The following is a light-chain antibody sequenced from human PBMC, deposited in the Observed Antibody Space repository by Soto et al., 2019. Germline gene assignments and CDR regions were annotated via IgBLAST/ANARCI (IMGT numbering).Light chain of an antibody. V-gene: IGKV3-20*01. CDR1: QSVSSSY. J-gene: IGKJ1*01. CDR3: QQYGSSLWT. Sequence: IGLTQSTGTLSLSPGERATLSCRASQSVSSSYLAWYQQKPGQAPRLLIYGASSRATGIPDRFSGSGSGTDFTLTISRLEPEDFAVYYCQQYGSSLWTFGPGSKVDI. CDR2: GAS.